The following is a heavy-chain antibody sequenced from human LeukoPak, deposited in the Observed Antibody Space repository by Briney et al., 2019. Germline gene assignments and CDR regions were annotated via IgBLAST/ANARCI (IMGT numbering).Heavy chain of an antibody. D-gene: IGHD1-14*01. J-gene: IGHJ4*02. CDR3: ARDRTPYY. CDR2: IKLDGSET. Sequence: GGSLRLSCAASGFTFSNYWMTWVRQAPGKGLEWVANIKLDGSETYYVDSVKGRFTISRDNTQNSLYLQMNSLRAEDTAVYYCARDRTPYYWGQGTLVTVSS. V-gene: IGHV3-7*01. CDR1: GFTFSNYW.